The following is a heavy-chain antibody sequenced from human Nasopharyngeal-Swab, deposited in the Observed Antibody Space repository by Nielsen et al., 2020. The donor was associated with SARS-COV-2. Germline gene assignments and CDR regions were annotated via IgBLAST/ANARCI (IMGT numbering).Heavy chain of an antibody. D-gene: IGHD6-19*01. Sequence: WIRQPPGKGLEWIGEIYHSGSTNYNPSLKSRVTISVDESKNQFSLKLSSVTAADTAVYYCARGLAHHSSGWYYWGQGTLVTVSS. J-gene: IGHJ4*02. CDR2: IYHSGST. CDR3: ARGLAHHSSGWYY. V-gene: IGHV4-4*02.